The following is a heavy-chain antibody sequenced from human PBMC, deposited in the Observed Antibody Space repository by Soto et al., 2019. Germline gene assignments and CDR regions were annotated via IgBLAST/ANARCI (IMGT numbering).Heavy chain of an antibody. CDR2: IWYDGSVK. CDR1: GFTFGTYG. V-gene: IGHV3-33*01. CDR3: ARADCGGQCPCDY. Sequence: GGSLRLSCAASGFTFGTYGMHWVRQAPGKGLEWVAGIWYDGSVKTYADSVKGRFSISRDNSQNTVYLQMNTLRAGDTAVYYCARADCGGQCPCDYWGQGTLVTVS. D-gene: IGHD2-21*01. J-gene: IGHJ4*02.